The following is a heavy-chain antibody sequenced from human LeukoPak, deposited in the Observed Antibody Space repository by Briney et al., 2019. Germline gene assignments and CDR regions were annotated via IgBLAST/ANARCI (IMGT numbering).Heavy chain of an antibody. J-gene: IGHJ6*02. Sequence: ASVKVSCKVSGYTLTELSMHWVRQAPGKGLEWMGGFDPEDGETIYAQKRHGRVTMTEDTSTDTAYMELSSMRSEDTAVYYCATDRKQLFSKYYDILTGPHPRRYGMDVWGQGTTVTVSS. V-gene: IGHV1-24*01. D-gene: IGHD3-9*01. CDR3: ATDRKQLFSKYYDILTGPHPRRYGMDV. CDR1: GYTLTELS. CDR2: FDPEDGET.